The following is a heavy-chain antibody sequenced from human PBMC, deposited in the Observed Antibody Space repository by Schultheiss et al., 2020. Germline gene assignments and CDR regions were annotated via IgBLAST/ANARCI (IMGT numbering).Heavy chain of an antibody. CDR2: ISYDGSNK. J-gene: IGHJ4*02. V-gene: IGHV3-30*04. Sequence: GGSLRLSCAASGFTFSSYAMHWVRQAPGKGLEWVAVISYDGSNKYYADSVKGRFTISRDNSKNTLYLQMNSLRAEDTAVYYCAREGRYSSWNYFDYWGQGTLVTVSS. CDR1: GFTFSSYA. D-gene: IGHD6-13*01. CDR3: AREGRYSSWNYFDY.